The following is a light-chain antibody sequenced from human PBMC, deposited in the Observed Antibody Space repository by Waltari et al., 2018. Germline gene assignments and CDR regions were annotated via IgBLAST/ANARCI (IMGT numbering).Light chain of an antibody. CDR2: DAS. V-gene: IGKV1-33*01. CDR3: QQHDNLPLT. Sequence: DIQMTQSPSSLSASVGDRVTITCQASQDISNYLNWYQQKPGKAPKLLIYDASNLETGVPSRFSGSGSGTDFTFTISSLQLEDIATYYCQQHDNLPLTFGGGTKVEIK. J-gene: IGKJ4*01. CDR1: QDISNY.